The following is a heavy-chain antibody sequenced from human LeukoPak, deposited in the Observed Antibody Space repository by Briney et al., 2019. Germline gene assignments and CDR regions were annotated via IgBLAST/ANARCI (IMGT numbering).Heavy chain of an antibody. Sequence: PSETLSLTCAVYGGSFSGYYWNWIRQPPGEGLEWIGEINHSGSTNYNPSLKSRVTISVDTSKNQFSLKVNSVTAADTAVYYCARRSGAADGYNYDYDYYMDVWRRGTPVTVSS. CDR2: INHSGST. J-gene: IGHJ6*03. CDR1: GGSFSGYY. V-gene: IGHV4-34*01. D-gene: IGHD5-24*01. CDR3: ARRSGAADGYNYDYDYYMDV.